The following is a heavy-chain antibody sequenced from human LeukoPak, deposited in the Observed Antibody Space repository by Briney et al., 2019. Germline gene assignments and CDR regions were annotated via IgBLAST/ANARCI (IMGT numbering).Heavy chain of an antibody. Sequence: SETLSLTCTVSGVAISDYYRNCIRQPPGKGLEWIGRNYASGSTNYNSSLRSRITISVDEPKNQFSLKLSSATPADTVVYYCASSYLGGSYYDWFDPWGQGSLVTVSS. D-gene: IGHD1-26*01. CDR3: ASSYLGGSYYDWFDP. CDR1: GVAISDYY. CDR2: NYASGST. V-gene: IGHV4-4*07. J-gene: IGHJ5*02.